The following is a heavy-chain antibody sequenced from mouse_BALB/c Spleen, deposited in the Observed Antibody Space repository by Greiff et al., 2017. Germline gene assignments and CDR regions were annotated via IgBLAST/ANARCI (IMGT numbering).Heavy chain of an antibody. CDR3: ARFRTTATDYAMDY. CDR1: GFTFSSFG. Sequence: EVHLVESGGGLVQPGGSRKLSCAASGFTFSSFGMHWVRQAPEKGLEWVAYISSGSSTIYYADTVKGRFTISRDNPKNTLFLQMTSLRSEDTAMYYCARFRTTATDYAMDYWGQGTSVTVSS. V-gene: IGHV5-17*02. J-gene: IGHJ4*01. D-gene: IGHD1-2*01. CDR2: ISSGSSTI.